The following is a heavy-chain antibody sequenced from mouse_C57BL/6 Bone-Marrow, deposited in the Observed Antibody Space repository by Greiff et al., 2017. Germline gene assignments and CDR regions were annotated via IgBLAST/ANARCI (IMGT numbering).Heavy chain of an antibody. D-gene: IGHD2-2*01. Sequence: QVQLQQSDAELVKPGASVKISCKVSGYTFTDHTIHWMKQRPEQGLEWIGYIYPRDGSTKYNEKFKGKATLTVDTSSSTAYMQLNSLTSEDSAVYFWARSGTMVTTRYYAMDYWGQGTSVTVSS. V-gene: IGHV1-78*01. CDR1: GYTFTDHT. CDR2: IYPRDGST. J-gene: IGHJ4*01. CDR3: ARSGTMVTTRYYAMDY.